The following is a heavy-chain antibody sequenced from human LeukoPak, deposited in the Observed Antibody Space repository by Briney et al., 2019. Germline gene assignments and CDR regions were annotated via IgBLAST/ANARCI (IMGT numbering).Heavy chain of an antibody. V-gene: IGHV3-74*01. CDR2: IYSDGSIT. D-gene: IGHD3-3*01. J-gene: IGHJ5*02. Sequence: GGSLRLSCAASGFTFSSYWMHWVRHAPGKGLVWVSRIYSDGSITSYADSVKGRFTISRDNAKNTLYLQMNSLRAEDTAVYYCAREYRITIFGEVLNWFDPWGQGTQVTVSS. CDR1: GFTFSSYW. CDR3: AREYRITIFGEVLNWFDP.